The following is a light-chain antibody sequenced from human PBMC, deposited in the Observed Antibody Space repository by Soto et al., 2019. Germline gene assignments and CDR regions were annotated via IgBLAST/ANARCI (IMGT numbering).Light chain of an antibody. V-gene: IGLV2-23*02. CDR2: EVS. J-gene: IGLJ1*01. CDR1: SSDVGRYNL. Sequence: QSVLTQPASVSGSPGQSLSISCTGASSDVGRYNLVSWYQQHPGKAPKLMLYEVSKRPSGVSHRFSGSRSGNTASLTISGLQADDEADYYCCSYAGSSTFYDVFGTGTKLTVL. CDR3: CSYAGSSTFYDV.